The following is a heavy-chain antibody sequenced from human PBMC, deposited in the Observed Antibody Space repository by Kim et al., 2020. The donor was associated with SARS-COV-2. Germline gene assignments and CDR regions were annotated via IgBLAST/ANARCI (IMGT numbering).Heavy chain of an antibody. CDR3: ARGVQLGY. J-gene: IGHJ4*02. D-gene: IGHD1-1*01. Sequence: SGTTISYADSVKGRFTISRDNAMQLVYLQMDSLRVDDTAVYYCARGVQLGYWGQGTLVTVSS. CDR2: SGTTI. V-gene: IGHV3-11*01.